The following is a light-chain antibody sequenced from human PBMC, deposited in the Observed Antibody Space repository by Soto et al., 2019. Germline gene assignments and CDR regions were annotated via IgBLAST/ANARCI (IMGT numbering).Light chain of an antibody. Sequence: EIVMTQSPATLSVSPGERATLSCRASQSVSSSFLAWYQQKPGQPPRLLIYSASGRATGIPDRFSGSGSGTDSTLTISSLEPEDSAVYYCQQYGSAPRTFGQGTKVDI. CDR2: SAS. V-gene: IGKV3-20*01. CDR3: QQYGSAPRT. CDR1: QSVSSSF. J-gene: IGKJ1*01.